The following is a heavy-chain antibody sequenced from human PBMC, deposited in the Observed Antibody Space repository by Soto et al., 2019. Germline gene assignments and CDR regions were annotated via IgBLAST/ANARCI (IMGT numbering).Heavy chain of an antibody. D-gene: IGHD4-17*01. V-gene: IGHV1-18*01. Sequence: ASVKFSCKASGYTFTKYGISWVRQAPGQGLEWMGWSSTSNGNTNYAQKFQGRVAMTTDTSTSTAYMELRSLRSDDTAVYYCARGEYGVFDYWGQGTLVTVSS. J-gene: IGHJ4*02. CDR3: ARGEYGVFDY. CDR2: SSTSNGNT. CDR1: GYTFTKYG.